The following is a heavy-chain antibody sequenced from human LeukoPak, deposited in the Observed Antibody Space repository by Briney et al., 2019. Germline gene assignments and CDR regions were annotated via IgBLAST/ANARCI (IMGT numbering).Heavy chain of an antibody. Sequence: GGSLRLSCVASANYWMHWVRQAPGKGLVWVSHINSDGSWTSYADSVKGRFTISRDNAKNSLYLQMNSLRDEDTAVYYCARGGTYYDFWSGYYLDYWGQGTLVTVSS. D-gene: IGHD3-3*01. V-gene: IGHV3-74*01. CDR2: INSDGSWT. CDR1: ANYW. CDR3: ARGGTYYDFWSGYYLDY. J-gene: IGHJ4*02.